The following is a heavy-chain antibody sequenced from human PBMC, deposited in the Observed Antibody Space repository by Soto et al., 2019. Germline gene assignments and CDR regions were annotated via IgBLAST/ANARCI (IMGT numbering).Heavy chain of an antibody. J-gene: IGHJ4*01. CDR1: AGFPRPKR. D-gene: IGHD3-22*01. V-gene: IGHV4-59*08. CDR2: IYFGGTT. Sequence: PEKLCVTSSLSAGFPRPKRWLVCRLSPGKGQECVGYIYFGGTTSYNPSLKSRVTISLETSKNELSLRLNSVTAADTAVYYCARQYYDSSGYYYGRAFKSANFAYSGHGTLVTVS. CDR3: ARQYYDSSGYYYGRAFKSANFAY.